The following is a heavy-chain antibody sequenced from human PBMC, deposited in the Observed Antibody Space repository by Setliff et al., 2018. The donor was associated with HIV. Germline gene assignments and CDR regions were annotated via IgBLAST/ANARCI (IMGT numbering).Heavy chain of an antibody. CDR1: GGSISSGSYY. Sequence: ASETLSLTCTVSGGSISSGSYYWSWIRQPAGKGLEWIGRIYTSGSTNYNPSLKSRVTISVDTSKNQFSLRLSSVTAADTAVYYCARRYYYYMDVWGKGTTVTVSS. CDR2: IYTSGST. V-gene: IGHV4-61*02. J-gene: IGHJ6*03. CDR3: ARRYYYYMDV.